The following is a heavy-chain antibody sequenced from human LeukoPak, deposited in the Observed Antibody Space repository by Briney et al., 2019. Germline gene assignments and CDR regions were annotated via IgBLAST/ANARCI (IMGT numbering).Heavy chain of an antibody. CDR2: INHSGST. CDR3: ARPPYSSGLGGNWFDP. Sequence: GSLRLSCAASGFTFSDYYMSWIRQPPGKGLEWIGEINHSGSTNYNPSLKSRVTISVDTSKNQFSLKLSSVTAADTAVYYCARPPYSSGLGGNWFDPWGQGTLVTVSS. D-gene: IGHD6-19*01. J-gene: IGHJ5*02. CDR1: GFTFSDYY. V-gene: IGHV4-34*01.